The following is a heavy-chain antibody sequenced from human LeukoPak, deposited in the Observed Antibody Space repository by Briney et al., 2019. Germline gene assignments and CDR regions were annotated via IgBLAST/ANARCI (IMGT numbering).Heavy chain of an antibody. D-gene: IGHD3-9*01. Sequence: ASVKVSCKASGYAFTGYNMHWVRQAPGQGLEWMGWINPNSGGTNYAQKFQGRVTMTRDMSISTAYMELSRLTSDDTAVYYCARWFTITSGDYDILTSSYHRGMDVWGQGTSVTVSS. V-gene: IGHV1-2*02. J-gene: IGHJ6*02. CDR2: INPNSGGT. CDR1: GYAFTGYN. CDR3: ARWFTITSGDYDILTSSYHRGMDV.